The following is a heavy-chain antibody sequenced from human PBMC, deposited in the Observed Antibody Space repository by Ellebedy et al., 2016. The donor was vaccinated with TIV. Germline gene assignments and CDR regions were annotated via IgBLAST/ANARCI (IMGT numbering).Heavy chain of an antibody. CDR3: TGGVNRGHS. J-gene: IGHJ4*02. D-gene: IGHD1-14*01. Sequence: AASVKVSCKASGYTFTNYDINWARQATGQGLEWMGWMNPNSGNTGFAQKFQGRVTMTRNTSINTAYMDLGSLRFEDTAVYFCTGGVNRGHSWGQGTLVTVSS. CDR2: MNPNSGNT. V-gene: IGHV1-8*01. CDR1: GYTFTNYD.